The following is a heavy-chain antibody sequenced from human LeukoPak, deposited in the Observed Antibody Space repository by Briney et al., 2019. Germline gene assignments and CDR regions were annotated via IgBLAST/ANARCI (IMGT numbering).Heavy chain of an antibody. CDR1: GGSFSGYY. Sequence: SETLSLTCAVYGGSFSGYYWSWIRQPPGKGLEWIGEINHSGSTNYNPSLKSRATISVDTSKNQFSLKLSSVTAADTAVYYCARVHLYDILTGSDDYWGQGTLVTVSS. J-gene: IGHJ4*02. V-gene: IGHV4-34*01. D-gene: IGHD3-9*01. CDR2: INHSGST. CDR3: ARVHLYDILTGSDDY.